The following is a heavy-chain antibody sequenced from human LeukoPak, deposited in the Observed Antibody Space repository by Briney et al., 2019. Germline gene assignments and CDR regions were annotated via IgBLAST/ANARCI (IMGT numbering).Heavy chain of an antibody. J-gene: IGHJ4*02. CDR3: ARDLINYGSGSYFNLLGNY. CDR2: INPNSGGT. V-gene: IGHV1-2*02. CDR1: GYTFTGYY. D-gene: IGHD3-10*01. Sequence: ASVKVSCKASGYTFTGYYIHWVRQAPGQGLEWMGWINPNSGGTNYAQKFQGRVTMTRDTSISTAYMELSRLRSDDTAVYYCARDLINYGSGSYFNLLGNYWGQGTLVTVSS.